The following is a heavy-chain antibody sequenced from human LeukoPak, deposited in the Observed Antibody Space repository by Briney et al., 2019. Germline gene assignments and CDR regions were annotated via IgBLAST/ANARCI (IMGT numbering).Heavy chain of an antibody. CDR3: ARSIEYSSSSGYYYYYMDV. V-gene: IGHV4-39*01. D-gene: IGHD6-6*01. Sequence: SETLSLTCTVSGGSISSSSYYWGWIRQPPGKGLEWIGSIYYSGSTYYNPSLKSRVTISVDTSKNQFSLKLSSVTAADTAVYYCARSIEYSSSSGYYYYYMDVWGKGTTVTVSS. CDR1: GGSISSSSYY. J-gene: IGHJ6*03. CDR2: IYYSGST.